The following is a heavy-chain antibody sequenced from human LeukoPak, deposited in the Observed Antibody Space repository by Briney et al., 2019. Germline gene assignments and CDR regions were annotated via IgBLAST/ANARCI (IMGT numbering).Heavy chain of an antibody. CDR3: ARTTSLTASGYDY. CDR2: INPYSGDR. CDR1: VYTFTSYH. V-gene: IGHV1-8*03. J-gene: IGHJ4*02. Sequence: GASVKVSCKTSVYTFTSYHINWVLQATGQGLEWMGWINPYSGDRGYAQNFQGRVSITSVASIGTAYMELSSLRSDDTAVYFCARTTSLTASGYDYWGQGTLVTVSS. D-gene: IGHD4-17*01.